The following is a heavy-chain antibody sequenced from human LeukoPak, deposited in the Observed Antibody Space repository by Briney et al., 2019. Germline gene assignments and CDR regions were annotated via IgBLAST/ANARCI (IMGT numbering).Heavy chain of an antibody. D-gene: IGHD5-12*01. J-gene: IGHJ4*02. CDR1: GGSFSGYY. Sequence: SETLSLTCAVYGGSFSGYYWSWIRQPPGKGLEGIGEINHSGSTNYSPSLKSRVTISVDTSKHQFSLKLSSVTAADTAVYYCARGRRSDIVATIFGGNSFDYWGQGTLVTVSS. CDR3: ARGRRSDIVATIFGGNSFDY. V-gene: IGHV4-34*01. CDR2: INHSGST.